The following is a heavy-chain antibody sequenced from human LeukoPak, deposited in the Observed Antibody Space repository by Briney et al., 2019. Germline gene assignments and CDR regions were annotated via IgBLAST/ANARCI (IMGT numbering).Heavy chain of an antibody. D-gene: IGHD4-11*01. CDR3: ARDPLTTVTPPKPYYFDY. J-gene: IGHJ4*02. CDR1: GFTFSDYY. V-gene: IGHV3-11*04. CDR2: ISSSGSTI. Sequence: AGGSLRLSCAASGFTFSDYYMSWIRQAPGKGLEWVSYISSSGSTIYYADSVKGRFTISRDNSKNTLYLQMNSLRAEDTAVYYCARDPLTTVTPPKPYYFDYWGQGTLVTVSS.